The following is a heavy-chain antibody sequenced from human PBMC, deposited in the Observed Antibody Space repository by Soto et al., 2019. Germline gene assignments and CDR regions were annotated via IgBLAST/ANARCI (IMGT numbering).Heavy chain of an antibody. V-gene: IGHV4-30-2*01. Sequence: SETLSLTCAVSGGSISSGGYSWSWIRQPPGKGLEWIGYIYHSGSTYYNPSLKSRVTISVDRSKNQFSLKLSSVTAADTAVYYCARSYGDYVHFDYWGQGTLVTVSS. CDR3: ARSYGDYVHFDY. CDR1: GGSISSGGYS. J-gene: IGHJ4*02. D-gene: IGHD4-17*01. CDR2: IYHSGST.